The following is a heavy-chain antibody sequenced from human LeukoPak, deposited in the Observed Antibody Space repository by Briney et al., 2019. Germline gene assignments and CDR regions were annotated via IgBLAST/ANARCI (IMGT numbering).Heavy chain of an antibody. CDR2: ISSSGSTI. D-gene: IGHD6-19*01. Sequence: PWGSLRLSCAASGFTFSSYEMNWVRQAPGKGLEWVSYISSSGSTIYYADSVKGRFTISRDNAKNSLYLQMNSLRAEDTAVYYCARVGHSSGWYGWFDPWGQGTLVTVSS. J-gene: IGHJ5*02. V-gene: IGHV3-48*03. CDR1: GFTFSSYE. CDR3: ARVGHSSGWYGWFDP.